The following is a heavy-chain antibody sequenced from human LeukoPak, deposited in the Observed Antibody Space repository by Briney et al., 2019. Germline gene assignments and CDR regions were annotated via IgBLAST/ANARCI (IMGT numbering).Heavy chain of an antibody. CDR1: GFTFGDYA. CDR2: IRSKAYGGTT. CDR3: TRDLLTFDY. V-gene: IGHV3-49*04. D-gene: IGHD1-26*01. J-gene: IGHJ4*02. Sequence: PGGSLRLSCTASGFTFGDYAMSWVRQAPGKGLEWVGFIRSKAYGGTTEYAASVKGRFTISRDDSKSIAYLQMNSLKTEDTAVYYCTRDLLTFDYWGQGTLVTVSS.